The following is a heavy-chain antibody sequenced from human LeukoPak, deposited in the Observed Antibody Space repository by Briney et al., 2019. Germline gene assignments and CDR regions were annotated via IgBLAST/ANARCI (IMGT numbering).Heavy chain of an antibody. V-gene: IGHV3-15*04. J-gene: IGHJ4*02. CDR1: GFTFSNAW. CDR3: TTDLQDF. CDR2: IESKTDGGTT. Sequence: PGGSLRLSCGASGFTFSNAWMNWVRQAPGKGLEWVGRIESKTDGGTTDYAAPVKGRFTISRDDSKDTLFLQMSSLKTEDTAVYYCTTDLQDFWGQGTLVTVSS.